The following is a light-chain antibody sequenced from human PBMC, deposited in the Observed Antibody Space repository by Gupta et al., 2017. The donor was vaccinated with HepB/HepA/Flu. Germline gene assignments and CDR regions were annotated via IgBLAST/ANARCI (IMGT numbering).Light chain of an antibody. Sequence: QSVLTQAPSASGTPGQRGTLSCSGRSSNIGSNTVNWYQQLPGTAPKLLIYSNNQRPAGVPDRFSGSKSGTSASLAISGLQSEDEADYYCAAWDDSLNGYVFGAGTKVTVL. V-gene: IGLV1-44*01. CDR3: AAWDDSLNGYV. J-gene: IGLJ1*01. CDR2: SNN. CDR1: SSNIGSNT.